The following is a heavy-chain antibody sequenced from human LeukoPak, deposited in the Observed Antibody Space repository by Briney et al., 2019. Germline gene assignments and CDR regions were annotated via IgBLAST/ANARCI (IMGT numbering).Heavy chain of an antibody. CDR3: TRPGNTSPFDY. CDR1: GGSISSSRYY. J-gene: IGHJ4*02. Sequence: SETLSLTCTVSGGSISSSRYYWAWIRQSPGKGLEWIGSLYYSGSAYYNPSLKSRVTISVDTSKNQFSLKLTSVTAADTAVYYCTRPGNTSPFDYWGQGTLLTVSS. V-gene: IGHV4-39*01. D-gene: IGHD2-2*01. CDR2: LYYSGSA.